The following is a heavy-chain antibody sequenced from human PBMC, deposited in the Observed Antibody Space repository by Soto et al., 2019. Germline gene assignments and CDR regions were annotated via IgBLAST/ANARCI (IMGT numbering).Heavy chain of an antibody. D-gene: IGHD6-6*01. Sequence: PGGSLRLSCAASGFSFSEYAMSWVRQAPGKGLEWVSAISPSGGDTYDADSVKGRFAISRDNSKNTLSLQMNSLRAGDTAVYYCAKRVEYSSSRAYFDHWGRGTLVTVSS. J-gene: IGHJ4*02. CDR3: AKRVEYSSSRAYFDH. CDR1: GFSFSEYA. V-gene: IGHV3-23*01. CDR2: ISPSGGDT.